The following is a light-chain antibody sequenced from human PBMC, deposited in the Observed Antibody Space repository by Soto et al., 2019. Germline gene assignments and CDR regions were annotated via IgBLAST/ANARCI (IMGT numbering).Light chain of an antibody. Sequence: QSVLTQPPSVSGAPGQRVAISCTGSSSDIGAGYDVHWYQQLPGKAPTLLIYGNTKRPSGVPDRFSGSRSGTSASLAITGLQAEDEADYYCQSYDSSLRHYVFGTGTKLTVL. CDR2: GNT. CDR1: SSDIGAGYD. CDR3: QSYDSSLRHYV. J-gene: IGLJ1*01. V-gene: IGLV1-40*01.